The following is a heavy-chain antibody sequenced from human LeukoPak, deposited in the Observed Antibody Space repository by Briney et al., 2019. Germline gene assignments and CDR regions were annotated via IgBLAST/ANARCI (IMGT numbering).Heavy chain of an antibody. CDR2: IYYSGST. CDR1: GDSISSSNYY. Sequence: PSETLSLTCTVSGDSISSSNYYWAWIRQPPGKGLEWIGSIYYSGSTYYNASLKSRVSISVDTSKNQFSLRLSSVTAADTAVYYCARVYGAGYDFRGAFDIWGQGTMVTVSS. CDR3: ARVYGAGYDFRGAFDI. J-gene: IGHJ3*02. V-gene: IGHV4-39*07. D-gene: IGHD5-12*01.